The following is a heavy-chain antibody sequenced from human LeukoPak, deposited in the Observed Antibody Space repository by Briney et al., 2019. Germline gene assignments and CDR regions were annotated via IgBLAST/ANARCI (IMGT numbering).Heavy chain of an antibody. V-gene: IGHV4-59*01. Sequence: PSETLSLTCTVSGGSISSYYWSWIRQPPGKGLEWIGYIYYSGSTNYNPSLKCRVTISVDTSKNQFSLKLSSVTAADTAVYYCARVEVGSYYGLDYWGQGTLVTVSS. J-gene: IGHJ4*02. CDR1: GGSISSYY. CDR2: IYYSGST. D-gene: IGHD1-26*01. CDR3: ARVEVGSYYGLDY.